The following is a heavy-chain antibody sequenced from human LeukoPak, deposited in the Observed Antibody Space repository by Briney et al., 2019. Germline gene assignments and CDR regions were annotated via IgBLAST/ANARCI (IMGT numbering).Heavy chain of an antibody. J-gene: IGHJ4*02. CDR2: IYYSGST. CDR1: GGSISSGDYY. D-gene: IGHD3-10*01. CDR3: ARPHMVRGFIISDY. Sequence: SQTLSLTCTVSGGSISSGDYYWSWIRQPPGKGLEWIGYIYYSGSTYYNPSLKSRVTISVDTSKNQFSLTLSSVTAADTAVYYCARPHMVRGFIISDYWGQGTLVTVSS. V-gene: IGHV4-30-4*01.